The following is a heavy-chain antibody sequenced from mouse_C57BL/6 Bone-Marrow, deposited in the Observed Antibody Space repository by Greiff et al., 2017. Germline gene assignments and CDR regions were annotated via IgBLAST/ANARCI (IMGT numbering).Heavy chain of an antibody. Sequence: QVQLKESGAELVRPGASVKLSCKASGYTFTDYYINWVKQRPGQGLEWIARIYPGSGNTYYNEKFKGKATLTAEKSSSTAYMQLSSLTSEDSAVYFCARRGGNDEAWFAYWGQGTLVTVSA. CDR2: IYPGSGNT. D-gene: IGHD2-2*01. CDR3: ARRGGNDEAWFAY. J-gene: IGHJ3*01. V-gene: IGHV1-76*01. CDR1: GYTFTDYY.